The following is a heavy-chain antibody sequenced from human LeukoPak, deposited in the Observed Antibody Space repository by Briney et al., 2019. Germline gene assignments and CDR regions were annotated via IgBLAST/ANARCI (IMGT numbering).Heavy chain of an antibody. Sequence: GASVKVSCKASGGTFSSYAISWVRQAPGQGLEWMGRIIPILGIANYAQKFQGRVTITADKSTSTAYMELSSLRSEDTAVYYCARTYGDYEYYYYGMDVWGQGTTVTVSS. J-gene: IGHJ6*02. V-gene: IGHV1-69*04. CDR3: ARTYGDYEYYYYGMDV. CDR2: IIPILGIA. D-gene: IGHD4-17*01. CDR1: GGTFSSYA.